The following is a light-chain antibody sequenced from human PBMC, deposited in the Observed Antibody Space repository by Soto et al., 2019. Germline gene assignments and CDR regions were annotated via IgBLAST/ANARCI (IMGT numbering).Light chain of an antibody. J-gene: IGKJ1*01. V-gene: IGKV1-5*03. CDR1: QTIGNW. CDR2: KAS. CDR3: QQYNGT. Sequence: DIQMTQSPSTLSASVGDRVTITCRASQTIGNWLAWYQHKPVKAPKLLIYKASNLESGVPSRFSGSGSGTEFALTINSLQPDDFATYYCQQYNGTFGQGTKVDIK.